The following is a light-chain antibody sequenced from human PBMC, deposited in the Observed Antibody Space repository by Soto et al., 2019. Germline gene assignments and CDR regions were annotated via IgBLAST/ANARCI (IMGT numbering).Light chain of an antibody. CDR2: RAS. CDR1: QSIEDL. J-gene: IGKJ1*01. Sequence: IQMTQSPATLSASVGDRVTITCRASQSIEDLLAWYQQKPGIAPKLLVYRASTLESGVPSRFSGSGSGTEFTLTINSLQPDDFATYFCQQYRSYSMFGQGTKVEI. V-gene: IGKV1-5*03. CDR3: QQYRSYSM.